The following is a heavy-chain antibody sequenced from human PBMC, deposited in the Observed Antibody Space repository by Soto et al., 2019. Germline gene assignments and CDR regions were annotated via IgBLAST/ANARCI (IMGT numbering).Heavy chain of an antibody. D-gene: IGHD3-10*01. CDR1: GGSISSGDYY. J-gene: IGHJ3*02. V-gene: IGHV4-30-4*01. Sequence: QVQLQESGPGLVKPSQTLSLTCTVSGGSISSGDYYWSWIRQSPGKGLEWIGYIYYSGSTYYNPSLKIRVSISVDTSKNQLSLKLSSVTAADTAVYYCARVGGGFDAFDIWGQGTMVTVSS. CDR3: ARVGGGFDAFDI. CDR2: IYYSGST.